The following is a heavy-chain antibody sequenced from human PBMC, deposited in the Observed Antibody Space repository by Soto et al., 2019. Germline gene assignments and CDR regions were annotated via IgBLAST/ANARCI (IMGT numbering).Heavy chain of an antibody. D-gene: IGHD6-13*01. V-gene: IGHV5-51*01. Sequence: GESLKISCQVSGYLFTTYWIAWVRQMPGKGLEWMGMIFPGSFNTIYSPSFEGQVTISVDTSKNQFSLKLSSVTAADTAVYYCARESRSSWANWFDPWGQGTLVTVSS. J-gene: IGHJ5*02. CDR1: GYLFTTYW. CDR2: IFPGSFNT. CDR3: ARESRSSWANWFDP.